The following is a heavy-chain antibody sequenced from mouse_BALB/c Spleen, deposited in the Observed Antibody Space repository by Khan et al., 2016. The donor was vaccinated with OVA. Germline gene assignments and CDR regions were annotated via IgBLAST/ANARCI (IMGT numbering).Heavy chain of an antibody. CDR1: GFNIKDTY. CDR2: IAPANGDT. J-gene: IGHJ1*01. CDR3: ALPSYGPRNFDV. V-gene: IGHV14-3*02. Sequence: VQLQQPGAELVKPGASVKLSCTASGFNIKDTYIHWVRERPEQGLAWIGRIAPANGDTKYDPKFQGKATITADPSSNTSYLQLSSLTSADTAVYYGALPSYGPRNFDVWGAGTTVTVSS. D-gene: IGHD1-1*02.